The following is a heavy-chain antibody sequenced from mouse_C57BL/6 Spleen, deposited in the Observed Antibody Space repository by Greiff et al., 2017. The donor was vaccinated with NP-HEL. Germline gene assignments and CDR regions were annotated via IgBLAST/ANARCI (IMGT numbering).Heavy chain of an antibody. D-gene: IGHD2-4*01. CDR2: IYWDDDK. CDR3: ARVYYDYEFAY. J-gene: IGHJ3*01. CDR1: GFSLSTSGMG. Sequence: QVTLKECGPGILQSSQTLSLTCSFSGFSLSTSGMGVSWIRQPSGKGLEWLAHIYWDDDKRYNPSLKSRLTISKDTSRNQVFLKITSVDTADTATYYCARVYYDYEFAYWGQGTLVTVSA. V-gene: IGHV8-12*01.